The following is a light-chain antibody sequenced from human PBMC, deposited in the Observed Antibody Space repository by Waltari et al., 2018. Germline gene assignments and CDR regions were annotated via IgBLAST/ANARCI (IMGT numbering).Light chain of an antibody. V-gene: IGLV1-51*01. CDR1: RSNMGNNY. Sequence: QSVFTQPPSVSAAPGPKVTISCSGSRSNMGNNYVSWYQQLPGTAPKLLIYNNDKRPSGIPDRFSGSKSGTSATLGITGLQTGDEADYYCGTWDRILNAYVFGTGTNVTVL. CDR3: GTWDRILNAYV. J-gene: IGLJ1*01. CDR2: NND.